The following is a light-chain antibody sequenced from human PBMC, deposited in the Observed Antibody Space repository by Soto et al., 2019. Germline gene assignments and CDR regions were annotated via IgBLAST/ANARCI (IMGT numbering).Light chain of an antibody. J-gene: IGKJ1*01. Sequence: IQMTQSPSTLSASVGDRVTITCRASPSISSWLAWYQQKPAKAPKLLIYKASSLESGVTSRFSGSGSGTEFALTISSLQTDDFATYYCQQYNSYPWACGQGTKVDIK. CDR2: KAS. CDR3: QQYNSYPWA. V-gene: IGKV1-5*03. CDR1: PSISSW.